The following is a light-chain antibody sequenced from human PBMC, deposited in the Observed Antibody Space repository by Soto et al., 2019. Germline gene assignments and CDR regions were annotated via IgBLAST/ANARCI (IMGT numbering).Light chain of an antibody. V-gene: IGLV1-47*02. Sequence: QLPGRAPELVMHGNSQQPSVVPDRFSGSKSGTSASLSISGLRTGYEAQYCCAAWDYSLSGVVFGGGTKLTV. CDR3: AAWDYSLSGVV. CDR2: GNS. J-gene: IGLJ3*02.